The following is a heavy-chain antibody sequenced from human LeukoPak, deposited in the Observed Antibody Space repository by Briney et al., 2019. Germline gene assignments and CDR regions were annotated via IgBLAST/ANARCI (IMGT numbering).Heavy chain of an antibody. CDR1: GFTFSSYG. J-gene: IGHJ5*02. Sequence: GGSLRLSCAASGFTFSSYGMSWVRQAPGKGLEWVSAISGSGGSTYYADSVKGRFTISRDNSKNILYLQMNSLRAEDTAVYYCARAVLYSPQGSWFRYTPHNQGQYWFNPWGQGTLVTVSS. CDR2: ISGSGGST. D-gene: IGHD3-10*01. V-gene: IGHV3-23*01. CDR3: ARAVLYSPQGSWFRYTPHNQGQYWFNP.